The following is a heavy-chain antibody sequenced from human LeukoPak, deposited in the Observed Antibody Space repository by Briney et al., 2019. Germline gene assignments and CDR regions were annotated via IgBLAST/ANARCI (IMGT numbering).Heavy chain of an antibody. Sequence: SETLSLTFTVSGGSISSHSWRWIRQPPGKGLEWIGYIYYSGPTNHNPSLKSRVTISVDTSKNQFSLKLSSVTAADTAVYYCARGVYIAAAQYGYWGQGTLVSVSS. J-gene: IGHJ4*02. CDR3: ARGVYIAAAQYGY. V-gene: IGHV4-59*11. D-gene: IGHD6-13*01. CDR1: GGSISSHS. CDR2: IYYSGPT.